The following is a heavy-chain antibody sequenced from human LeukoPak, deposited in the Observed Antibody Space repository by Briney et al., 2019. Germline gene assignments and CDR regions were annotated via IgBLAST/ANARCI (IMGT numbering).Heavy chain of an antibody. J-gene: IGHJ4*02. Sequence: SGGSLRLSCAASGFTVSSYDMHWVRHPAGKGPEWVSGIGSAGGTYYPGSVKGRFTIFRENAKNSLYLQMNSLRAGDTAVYYCARSPYGGNSGLDYWGQGTLVTVSS. CDR3: ARSPYGGNSGLDY. CDR1: GFTVSSYD. CDR2: IGSAGGT. D-gene: IGHD4-23*01. V-gene: IGHV3-13*04.